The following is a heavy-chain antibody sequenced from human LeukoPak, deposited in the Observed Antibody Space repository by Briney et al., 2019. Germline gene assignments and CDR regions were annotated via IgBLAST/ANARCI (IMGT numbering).Heavy chain of an antibody. V-gene: IGHV1-69*13. CDR3: AREGPKGRDY. J-gene: IGHJ4*02. CDR2: IIPIFGTA. Sequence: GASVKVSCKASGGTFSSYAISWVRQAPGQGLEWMGGIIPIFGTATYAQQVQRRVTNTAGEPTSTAYMELSSLRSEDTAVYYCAREGPKGRDYWGQGTLVTVSS. CDR1: GGTFSSYA.